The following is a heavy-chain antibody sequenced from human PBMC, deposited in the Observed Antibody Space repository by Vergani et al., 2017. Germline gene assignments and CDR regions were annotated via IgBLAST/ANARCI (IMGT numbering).Heavy chain of an antibody. V-gene: IGHV3-9*01. D-gene: IGHD2-2*02. J-gene: IGHJ2*01. CDR1: GFTFVDYA. CDR2: ISWNSGSI. CDR3: AKDMEYQLLYGGYFDL. Sequence: EVQLVESGGGLVQPGRSLRLSCAASGFTFVDYAMHWVRQAPGKGLEWVSGISWNSGSIGYADSVKGRFTISRDNAKNSLYLQMNSLRAEDTALYYCAKDMEYQLLYGGYFDLWGRGTLVTVSS.